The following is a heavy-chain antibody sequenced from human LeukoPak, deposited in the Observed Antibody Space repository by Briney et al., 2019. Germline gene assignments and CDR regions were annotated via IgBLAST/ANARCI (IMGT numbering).Heavy chain of an antibody. Sequence: ASVKVSFTASGYTFTSYYMHWVRQAPGQGLEWMGIINPSGGSTSYAQKFQGRVTMTRDTSTSTVYMELSSLRSEDTAVYYCARGPRDYGDENYFDYWGQGTLVTVSS. J-gene: IGHJ4*02. CDR1: GYTFTSYY. CDR2: INPSGGST. D-gene: IGHD4-17*01. V-gene: IGHV1-46*01. CDR3: ARGPRDYGDENYFDY.